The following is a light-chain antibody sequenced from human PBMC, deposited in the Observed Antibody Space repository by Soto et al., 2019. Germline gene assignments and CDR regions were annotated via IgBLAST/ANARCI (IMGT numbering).Light chain of an antibody. CDR1: SSDVGGYNY. J-gene: IGLJ3*02. CDR3: TSYTSTSTLWV. CDR2: EVS. V-gene: IGLV2-14*01. Sequence: SALTQPASVSGSPGQSITVSCTGTSSDVGGYNYVSWYQQHPGKAPKLLIFEVSNRPSGVSHRFSGSKSANTASLTISGLQAEDEADYYCTSYTSTSTLWVFGGGTKLTVL.